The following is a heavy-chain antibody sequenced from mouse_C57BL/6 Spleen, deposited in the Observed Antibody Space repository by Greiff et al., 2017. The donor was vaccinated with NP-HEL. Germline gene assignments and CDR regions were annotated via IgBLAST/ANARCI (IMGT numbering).Heavy chain of an antibody. Sequence: QVQLQQSGAELMRPGASVKLSCKATGYKFTGYWIEWVKQRPGHGLEWIGEILPGSGSTNYNEKFKGKATFTADTSSNTAYMQLSSLTTEDSAVYYCASPDGYYRFAYWGQGTLVTVSA. D-gene: IGHD2-3*01. J-gene: IGHJ3*01. CDR3: ASPDGYYRFAY. CDR2: ILPGSGST. V-gene: IGHV1-9*01. CDR1: GYKFTGYW.